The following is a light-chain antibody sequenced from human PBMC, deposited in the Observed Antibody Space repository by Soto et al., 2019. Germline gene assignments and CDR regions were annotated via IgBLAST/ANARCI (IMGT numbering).Light chain of an antibody. Sequence: DIQMTQSPSTLSASVGDRVTITCRASQSISSWLAWYQQKPGKAPKLLIYKASSLESGVPSRFSGSGSGTEFTLTISSLQPDDFATYYCQQSYSMPRPTFGQGTKLEIK. J-gene: IGKJ2*01. CDR1: QSISSW. CDR2: KAS. CDR3: QQSYSMPRPT. V-gene: IGKV1-5*03.